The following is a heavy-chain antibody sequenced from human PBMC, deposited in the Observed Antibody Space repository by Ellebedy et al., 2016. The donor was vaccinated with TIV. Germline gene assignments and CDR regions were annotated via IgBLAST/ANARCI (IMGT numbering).Heavy chain of an antibody. CDR3: ARDRSGYHFDAFDI. V-gene: IGHV1-2*02. D-gene: IGHD3-22*01. CDR1: GYTFTGYY. J-gene: IGHJ3*02. CDR2: IKPNSGAT. Sequence: AASVKVSCKASGYTFTGYYMHWVRPAPGQGLEWMGWIKPNSGATNHAQKLQGRVTMTRDTSISTAYMELSRLRSDDTAVYYCARDRSGYHFDAFDIWGQGTMVTVSS.